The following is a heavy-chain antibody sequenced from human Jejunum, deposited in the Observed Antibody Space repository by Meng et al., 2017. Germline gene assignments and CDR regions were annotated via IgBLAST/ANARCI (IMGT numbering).Heavy chain of an antibody. D-gene: IGHD3-9*01. CDR1: GGSISSSSHF. V-gene: IGHV4-39*01. CDR2: MSSSGST. J-gene: IGHJ5*02. Sequence: QLQLQESGEGRGKPSETRPSNGTVSGGSISSSSHFWGWIRQPPWKGLEWIGSMSSSGSTFYNPSLKSRVTMSVDTSKNQFSLKLSSVTAADTAIYYCARKDYDIVAGYNWFDPWGQGTLVTVSS. CDR3: ARKDYDIVAGYNWFDP.